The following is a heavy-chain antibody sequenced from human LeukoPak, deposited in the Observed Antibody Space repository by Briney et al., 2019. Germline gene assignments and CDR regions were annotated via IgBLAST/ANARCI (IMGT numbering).Heavy chain of an antibody. V-gene: IGHV4-59*12. D-gene: IGHD3-22*01. CDR3: ARDTGYYDSSGYLNWFDP. CDR2: IFYSGST. CDR1: GVSISSYY. Sequence: SETLSLTCSVSGVSISSYYWSWIRQPLGKGLEWIGYIFYSGSTNYNPSLKSRVTISVDTSKNQFSLKLSSVTAADTAVYYCARDTGYYDSSGYLNWFDPWGQGTLVTVSS. J-gene: IGHJ5*02.